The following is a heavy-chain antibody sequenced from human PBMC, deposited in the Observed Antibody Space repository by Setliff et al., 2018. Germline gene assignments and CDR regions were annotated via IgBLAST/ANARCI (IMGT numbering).Heavy chain of an antibody. Sequence: GASVKVSCKASGDTFRSYGISWVRQAPGQGLEWMGGTIPMFGSTSYAQKFQGRVTIITDESTTTAYMELRSLGSEDTAVYYCVREGVDSRSSTDYRYYMDVWGKGTTVTVSS. D-gene: IGHD3-22*01. CDR2: TIPMFGST. J-gene: IGHJ6*03. CDR1: GDTFRSYG. CDR3: VREGVDSRSSTDYRYYMDV. V-gene: IGHV1-69*05.